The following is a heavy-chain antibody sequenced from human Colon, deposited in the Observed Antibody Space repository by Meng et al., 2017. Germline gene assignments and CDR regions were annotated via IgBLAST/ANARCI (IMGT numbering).Heavy chain of an antibody. CDR2: IWYDGSNK. D-gene: IGHD3-10*01. CDR1: GFTSSSYG. CDR3: ARELNYLVRSYYYGMYV. J-gene: IGHJ6*02. Sequence: SCAASGFTSSSYGMHWVRQAPGKGLEWVAVIWYDGSNKYYADSVKGRCTISRDNSKNTLYLQMNSMRAGDTTVYYCARELNYLVRSYYYGMYVWGQGTTVTVSS. V-gene: IGHV3-33*01.